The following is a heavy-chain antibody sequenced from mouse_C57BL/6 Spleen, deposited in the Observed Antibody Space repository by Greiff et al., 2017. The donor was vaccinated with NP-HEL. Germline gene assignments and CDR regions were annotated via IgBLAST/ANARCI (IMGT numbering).Heavy chain of an antibody. J-gene: IGHJ1*03. CDR3: ARHEGDYDYDPWYFDV. CDR2: FYPGSGSI. V-gene: IGHV1-62-2*01. Sequence: VKLMESGAELVKPGASVKLSCKASGYTFTEYTIHWVKQRSGQGLEWIGWFYPGSGSIKYNEKFKDKATLTADKSSSTVYMELSRLTSEDTAVYFCARHEGDYDYDPWYFDVWGTGTTVTVSS. CDR1: GYTFTEYT. D-gene: IGHD2-4*01.